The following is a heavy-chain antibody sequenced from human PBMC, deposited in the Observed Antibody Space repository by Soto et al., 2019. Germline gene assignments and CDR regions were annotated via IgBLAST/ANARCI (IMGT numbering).Heavy chain of an antibody. J-gene: IGHJ5*02. V-gene: IGHV3-23*01. CDR1: GLTFRSYA. Sequence: PGGSLRLSCAASGLTFRSYAMSWVRQAPGKGLEWVSAISGSGGSTYYADSVKGRFTISRDNSKNTLYLQMNSLRAEDTAVYYCAKDQGRSYSSSWYLSWFDPWGQGTLVTVSS. CDR3: AKDQGRSYSSSWYLSWFDP. CDR2: ISGSGGST. D-gene: IGHD6-13*01.